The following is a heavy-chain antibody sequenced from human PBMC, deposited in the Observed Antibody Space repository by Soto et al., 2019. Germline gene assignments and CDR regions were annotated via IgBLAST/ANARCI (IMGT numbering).Heavy chain of an antibody. CDR2: ISAYNGNT. D-gene: IGHD2-2*02. CDR3: ARDTSLDIVVVPAAIEGRGAFDI. CDR1: GYTFTSYG. J-gene: IGHJ3*02. V-gene: IGHV1-18*01. Sequence: ASVKVSCKASGYTFTSYGISWVRQAPGQGLEWMGWISAYNGNTNYAQKLQGRVTMTTDTSTSTAYMELRSLRSDDTAVYYCARDTSLDIVVVPAAIEGRGAFDIWGQGTMVTVSS.